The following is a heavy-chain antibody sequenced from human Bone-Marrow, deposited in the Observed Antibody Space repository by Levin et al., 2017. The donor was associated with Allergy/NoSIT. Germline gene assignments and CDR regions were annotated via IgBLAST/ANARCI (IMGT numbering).Heavy chain of an antibody. CDR3: ARVGHVRESSGTSWYSFSYYYMAV. J-gene: IGHJ6*03. D-gene: IGHD2-2*02. CDR1: GGSISSGNYY. V-gene: IGHV4-61*02. Sequence: SETLSLTCTVSGGSISSGNYYWSWIRQPAGERLEWIGRIYTSGSTNYNPSLKSRVTISLDTSKNQFSLKLTSVTAADTAVYYCARVGHVRESSGTSWYSFSYYYMAVWGKGTTVTVSS. CDR2: IYTSGST.